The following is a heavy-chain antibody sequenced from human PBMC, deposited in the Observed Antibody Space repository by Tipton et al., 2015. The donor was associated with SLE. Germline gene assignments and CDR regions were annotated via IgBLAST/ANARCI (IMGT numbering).Heavy chain of an antibody. J-gene: IGHJ4*02. CDR2: ISSSSSTI. CDR1: GFTFSSYS. V-gene: IGHV3-48*04. D-gene: IGHD3-16*01. CDR3: ARGDDYGDY. Sequence: GSLRLSCAASGFTFSSYSMNWVRQAPGKGLEWVSYISSSSSTIYYADSVKGRFTISRDNAKNSLNLQMNSLGAEDTAVYYCARGDDYGDYWGQGTLVTVSS.